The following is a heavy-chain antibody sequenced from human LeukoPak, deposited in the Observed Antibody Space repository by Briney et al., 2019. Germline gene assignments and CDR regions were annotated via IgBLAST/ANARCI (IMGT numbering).Heavy chain of an antibody. CDR1: GGSIRGYY. Sequence: PETLSLTCTVSGGSIRGYYWNWIRQPPGKGLQWIGYISYSGSTNYNPSLKSRVTISVDTSRNQVSLKLTSMTAADTGVYYCARTNTFDIGGQGTMVTVSS. J-gene: IGHJ3*02. CDR2: ISYSGST. CDR3: ARTNTFDI. V-gene: IGHV4-59*01.